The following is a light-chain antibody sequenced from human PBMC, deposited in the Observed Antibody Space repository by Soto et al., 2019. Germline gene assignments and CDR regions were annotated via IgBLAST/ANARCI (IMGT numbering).Light chain of an antibody. J-gene: IGKJ1*01. V-gene: IGKV3-15*01. CDR1: QSVSTN. Sequence: EIEMTQSPATLSVSPGERATLSCRASQSVSTNVAWYQQKPGQAPRLLIYGASIRATTTPAKFSGSGSGTEFTLTISSLQSEDFAVYYCQHYNKWTPWTFGQGTKVEIK. CDR3: QHYNKWTPWT. CDR2: GAS.